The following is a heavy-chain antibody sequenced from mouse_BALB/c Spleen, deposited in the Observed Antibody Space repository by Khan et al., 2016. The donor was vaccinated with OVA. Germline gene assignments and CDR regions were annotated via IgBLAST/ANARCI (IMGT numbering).Heavy chain of an antibody. V-gene: IGHV5-6-4*01. CDR3: TIDRNCYGSSFYFDY. J-gene: IGHJ2*01. D-gene: IGHD1-1*01. CDR2: ITSGGSYT. Sequence: EVELVESGGGLVKPGGSLKLSCAASGFAFSSYSMSWVRQTPEKRLEWVATITSGGSYTYYPDSVKGRFPISRDNAKNTLYLQMSSLKSEDTAMYYCTIDRNCYGSSFYFDYWGQGTTLAVSS. CDR1: GFAFSSYS.